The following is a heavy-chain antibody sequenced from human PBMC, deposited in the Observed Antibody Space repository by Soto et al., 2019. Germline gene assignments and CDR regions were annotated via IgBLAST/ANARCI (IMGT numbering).Heavy chain of an antibody. CDR3: AREDYYDSSGYLDWFDP. CDR2: ISAYNGNT. J-gene: IGHJ5*02. Sequence: GASVKVSCKASGYTFTSYGISWVRQAPGQGLEWMGWISAYNGNTNYAQKLQGRVTMTTDTSTSTAYMELRSLRSDDTAVYYCAREDYYDSSGYLDWFDPWGQGTLVTVSS. CDR1: GYTFTSYG. V-gene: IGHV1-18*04. D-gene: IGHD3-22*01.